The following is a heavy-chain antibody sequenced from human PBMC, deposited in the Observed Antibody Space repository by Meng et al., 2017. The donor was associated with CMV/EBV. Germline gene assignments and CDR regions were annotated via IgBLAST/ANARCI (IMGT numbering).Heavy chain of an antibody. Sequence: GFLRLSCAACGFSFTSYEMNWVRQAPGKGLEWLSYVISGGDTRHYADSVKGRFTISRDNAKKSLYLQMSTLRAEDTAVYYCARSSSFGAFDFWGQGTMVTVSS. CDR1: GFSFTSYE. CDR2: VISGGDTR. CDR3: ARSSSFGAFDF. V-gene: IGHV3-48*03. J-gene: IGHJ3*01. D-gene: IGHD3-16*01.